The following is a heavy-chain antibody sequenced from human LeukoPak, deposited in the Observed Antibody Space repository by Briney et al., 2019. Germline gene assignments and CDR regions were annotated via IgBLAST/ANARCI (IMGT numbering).Heavy chain of an antibody. CDR2: IRGSGSGSGSGM. V-gene: IGHV3-48*04. CDR3: ARDNNWGFDF. D-gene: IGHD7-27*01. J-gene: IGHJ4*02. CDR1: GFVFSDYS. Sequence: GGSLRLSCAASGFVFSDYSMNWVRQAPGKGLEWVSNIRGSGSGSGSGMYYADSVKGRFTISRDNAKNSLYLQMSSLRTEDTAFYYCARDNNWGFDFWGQGALVTVSS.